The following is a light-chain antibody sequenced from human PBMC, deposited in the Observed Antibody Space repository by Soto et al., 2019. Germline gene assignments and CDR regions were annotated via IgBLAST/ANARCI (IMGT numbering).Light chain of an antibody. Sequence: EIVLTQSPANLYLSPGERATLSCRASQSVSLHLAWYQQKPGQAPRLLIYDASNRATGVPGRFSGSGSGADFTLTISSLEPEDVAIYFCQQRRDWPLTFGGGTRVDIK. V-gene: IGKV3-11*01. CDR2: DAS. CDR1: QSVSLH. J-gene: IGKJ4*01. CDR3: QQRRDWPLT.